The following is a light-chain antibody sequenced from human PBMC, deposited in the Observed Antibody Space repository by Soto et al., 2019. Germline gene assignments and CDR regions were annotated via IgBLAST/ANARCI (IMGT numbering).Light chain of an antibody. CDR2: DTS. V-gene: IGKV3-11*01. Sequence: LTQSPAILYLSPGERATLSCTASQSVDTYIAWYQQRPGQPPRLLIHDTSHRASGVPARFRGSGSGTDFTLTITSLEPEDFGVYFCQQRRNWVSFGPGTRL. J-gene: IGKJ3*01. CDR1: QSVDTY. CDR3: QQRRNWVS.